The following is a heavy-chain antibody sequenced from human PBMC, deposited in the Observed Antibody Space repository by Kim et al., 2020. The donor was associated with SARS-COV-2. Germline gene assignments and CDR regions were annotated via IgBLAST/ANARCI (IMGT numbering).Heavy chain of an antibody. CDR2: IEYSGKT. Sequence: SETLCLTCTGSGVSISGDYGSWIRQPPGKGLEWIGYIEYSGKTYYNPSCKSRVTISVDTSKNEFSLKLSSVTAADTAVYYWARFCSGGSCYPPFDPWGQGTLVTVSS. CDR3: ARFCSGGSCYPPFDP. V-gene: IGHV4-59*01. CDR1: GVSISGDY. D-gene: IGHD2-15*01. J-gene: IGHJ5*02.